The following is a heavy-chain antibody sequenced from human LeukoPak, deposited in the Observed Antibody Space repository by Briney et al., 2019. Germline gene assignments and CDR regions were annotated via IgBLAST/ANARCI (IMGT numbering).Heavy chain of an antibody. J-gene: IGHJ5*02. V-gene: IGHV3-74*01. CDR1: GFTFSSYW. CDR2: INSDGSST. CDR3: ASGYTYRKGWFDP. Sequence: PGRSLRLSCAASGFTFSSYWMHWVSQAPGKGLVWVSRINSDGSSTNYADSVKGRFTISRDDSKNMLFLQMNSLRAEDTAVYYCASGYTYRKGWFDPWGQGTLVTVSS. D-gene: IGHD5-18*01.